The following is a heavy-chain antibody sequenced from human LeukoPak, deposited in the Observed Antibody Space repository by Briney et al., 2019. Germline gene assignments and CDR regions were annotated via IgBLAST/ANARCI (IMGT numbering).Heavy chain of an antibody. CDR1: GGSISSYY. CDR3: AEDGPRRYYFEGRGNAPGGGSDP. V-gene: IGHV4-59*01. CDR2: IYYSGST. D-gene: IGHD3-9*01. Sequence: SETLSLTCTVSGGSISSYYWSWIRQPPGKGLEWIGYIYYSGSTNYNPSLKSRVTISVDTSKNQFSLKLSSVTAADTAVFYCAEDGPRRYYFEGRGNAPGGGSDPWGKGTLVTVSS. J-gene: IGHJ5*02.